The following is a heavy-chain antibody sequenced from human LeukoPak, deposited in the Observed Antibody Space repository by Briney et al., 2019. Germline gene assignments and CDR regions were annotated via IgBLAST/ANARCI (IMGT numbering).Heavy chain of an antibody. D-gene: IGHD5-18*01. CDR1: GDTVSSNY. V-gene: IGHV3-66*02. CDR3: ARGRPARGDSYGYF. CDR2: IYSGGST. Sequence: VGSLRVYCAASGDTVSSNYMSWVRQAPGKGLGWVSVIYSGGSTYYADSVKGRFTISRDNSKNTLYLQMNSLRAEDTAVYYCARGRPARGDSYGYFWGQGTLVTVSS. J-gene: IGHJ4*02.